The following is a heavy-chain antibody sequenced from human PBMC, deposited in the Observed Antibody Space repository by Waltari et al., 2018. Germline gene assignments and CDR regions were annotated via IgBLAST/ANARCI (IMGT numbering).Heavy chain of an antibody. CDR1: GCSISRSSYY. Sequence: QLQLQESGPGMVKPSETLSLTCTVSGCSISRSSYYWGWIRQPPGKGLEWIGSIYYSGSTYYNPSLKSRVTISVDTSKNQFSLKLSSVTAADTSVYYCSRDQSPWFDPWGQGTLVTVSS. CDR2: IYYSGST. V-gene: IGHV4-39*07. CDR3: SRDQSPWFDP. J-gene: IGHJ5*02.